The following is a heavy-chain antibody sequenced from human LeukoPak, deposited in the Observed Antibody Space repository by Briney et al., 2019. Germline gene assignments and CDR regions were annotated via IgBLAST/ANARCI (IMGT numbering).Heavy chain of an antibody. D-gene: IGHD6-13*01. Sequence: SVKVSCKASGGTFSSYAISWVRQAPGQGLEWMGGIIPIFGTANYAQKFQGRVTITADESTSTAYMELSSLRSEDTAVYYCAKQIAAAGNFDYWGQGTLVTVSS. CDR1: GGTFSSYA. CDR3: AKQIAAAGNFDY. V-gene: IGHV1-69*13. CDR2: IIPIFGTA. J-gene: IGHJ4*02.